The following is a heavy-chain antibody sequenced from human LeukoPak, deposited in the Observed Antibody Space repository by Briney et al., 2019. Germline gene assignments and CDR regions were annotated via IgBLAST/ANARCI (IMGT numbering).Heavy chain of an antibody. D-gene: IGHD3-22*01. CDR1: GGSISSSSYY. V-gene: IGHV4-61*05. CDR2: IYTSGST. J-gene: IGHJ4*02. CDR3: ARGYDILTGPPYYDSSGILGG. Sequence: SETLSLTCTVSGGSISSSSYYWGWIRQPPGKGLEWIGRIYTSGSTNYNPSLKSRVTMSVDTSKNQFSLKLSSVTAADTAVYYCARGYDILTGPPYYDSSGILGGWGQGTLVTVSS.